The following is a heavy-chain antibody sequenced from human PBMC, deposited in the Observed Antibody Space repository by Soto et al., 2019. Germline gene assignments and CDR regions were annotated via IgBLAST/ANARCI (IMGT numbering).Heavy chain of an antibody. CDR2: ISSSSSYI. V-gene: IGHV3-21*01. J-gene: IGHJ4*02. CDR1: GFTFSSYS. D-gene: IGHD6-13*01. CDR3: ARDRVGSSWANDFDY. Sequence: EVQLVESGGGLVKPGGSLRLSCAASGFTFSSYSMNWVRQAPGKGLEWVSSISSSSSYIYYADSVKGRFTISRDNAKNSLYLQMNSLRAEDTAVYYCARDRVGSSWANDFDYWGQGTLVTVSS.